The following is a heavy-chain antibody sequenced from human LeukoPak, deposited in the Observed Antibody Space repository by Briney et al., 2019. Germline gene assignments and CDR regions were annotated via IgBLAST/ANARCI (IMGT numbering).Heavy chain of an antibody. D-gene: IGHD4-23*01. Sequence: SETLSLTCTVSGGSISSYYWNWIRQPPGKGLEWIGYIYYSGSTNYNPSLKSRVAISVDTSKNQFSLKLSSVTAADTAVYYCASLLDYGGNSGWYFDLWGRGTLVTVSS. CDR1: GGSISSYY. CDR3: ASLLDYGGNSGWYFDL. V-gene: IGHV4-59*08. CDR2: IYYSGST. J-gene: IGHJ2*01.